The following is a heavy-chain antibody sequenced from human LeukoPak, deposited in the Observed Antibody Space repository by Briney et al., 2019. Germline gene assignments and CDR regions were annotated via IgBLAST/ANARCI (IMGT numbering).Heavy chain of an antibody. J-gene: IGHJ2*01. D-gene: IGHD1-26*01. CDR2: IFASGST. CDR3: ARERAYGWEPLPRYFDL. V-gene: IGHV4-4*07. CDR1: GGSISNS. Sequence: PSETLSLTCTVSGGSISNSWSWIRQPAGKGLEWIGRIFASGSTKYNPSLKSRVIMSVETSKNQFSLKLSSVTAADTAVYYCARERAYGWEPLPRYFDLWGRGTLVTVSS.